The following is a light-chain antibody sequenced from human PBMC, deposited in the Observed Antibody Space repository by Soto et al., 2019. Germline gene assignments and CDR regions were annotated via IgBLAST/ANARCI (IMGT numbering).Light chain of an antibody. Sequence: QSVLTQPRSVSGSPGQSVTISCTGTSIDVGGYNYVSWYQQHPGKAPKLMIYDVSKRPSGVPDRFSGSKSGNTASLTISGLQAEDEADYYCCSYAGRYTVFGTGTKVTVL. CDR3: CSYAGRYTV. CDR1: SIDVGGYNY. CDR2: DVS. J-gene: IGLJ1*01. V-gene: IGLV2-11*01.